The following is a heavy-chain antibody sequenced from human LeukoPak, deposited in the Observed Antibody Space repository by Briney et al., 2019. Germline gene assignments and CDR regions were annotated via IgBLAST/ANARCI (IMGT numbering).Heavy chain of an antibody. Sequence: PGGSLRLSCAASGFTFSSYGMSWVRQAPGKGLEWVSAISGSGGSTYYADSVKGRFTISRDNSRNTLHLQMNSLRGEDTAVYYCARDPLSRAVAGSDAFDIWGQGTTVTVSS. CDR3: ARDPLSRAVAGSDAFDI. J-gene: IGHJ3*02. CDR2: ISGSGGST. CDR1: GFTFSSYG. D-gene: IGHD6-19*01. V-gene: IGHV3-23*01.